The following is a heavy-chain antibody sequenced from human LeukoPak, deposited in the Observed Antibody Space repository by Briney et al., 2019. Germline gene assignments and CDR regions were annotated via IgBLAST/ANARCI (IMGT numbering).Heavy chain of an antibody. J-gene: IGHJ4*02. CDR1: GGTFSSYA. CDR2: IIPIFGTA. Sequence: GASVKVSCKASGGTFSSYAISWVRQAPGQGLEWMGGIIPIFGTANYAQKFQGRVTITADESTSTAYMELSSLRSEDTAVYYCARVKVVEAAGPFDYGGQGTLVTVSS. V-gene: IGHV1-69*13. D-gene: IGHD6-13*01. CDR3: ARVKVVEAAGPFDY.